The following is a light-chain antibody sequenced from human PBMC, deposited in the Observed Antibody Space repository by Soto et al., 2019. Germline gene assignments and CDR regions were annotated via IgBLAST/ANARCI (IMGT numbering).Light chain of an antibody. Sequence: EIVLTQSPGTLSLSPGERATLSCRASQSVSSCCLAWYQQKPGQAPRLLINGASTRATGIPDRFSGSGSGTDFTLTISRLEPEDFAVYYCQRYGSSPPVTFGGGTKVEIK. CDR3: QRYGSSPPVT. J-gene: IGKJ4*01. V-gene: IGKV3-20*01. CDR2: GAS. CDR1: QSVSSCC.